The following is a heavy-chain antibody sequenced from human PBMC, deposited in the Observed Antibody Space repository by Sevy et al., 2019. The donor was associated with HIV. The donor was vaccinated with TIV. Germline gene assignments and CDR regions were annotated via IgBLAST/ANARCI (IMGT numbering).Heavy chain of an antibody. CDR3: ARDIPCYSSGWYGGSDY. Sequence: GGSLRLSCAASGFTFSSYAMHWVRQAPGKGLEWVAVISYDGSNKYYADSVKGRFTISRDNSKNTLYLQMNSMRPEDTAVYYCARDIPCYSSGWYGGSDYWGQGTLVTVSS. V-gene: IGHV3-30-3*01. J-gene: IGHJ4*02. CDR1: GFTFSSYA. D-gene: IGHD6-19*01. CDR2: ISYDGSNK.